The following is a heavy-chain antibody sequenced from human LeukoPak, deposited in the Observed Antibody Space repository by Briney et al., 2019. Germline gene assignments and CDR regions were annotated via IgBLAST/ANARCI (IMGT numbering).Heavy chain of an antibody. D-gene: IGHD3-22*01. CDR3: AKAPSSGYYYFDY. Sequence: AGGSLRLSCAASGLTFSSYAMTWVRQAPGKGLEWVSGIGAGDGGAYYTDSVKGRFTLSRDNSKNTLFLQMDSLRAEDTAVYYCAKAPSSGYYYFDYWGQGTLVTVSS. CDR2: IGAGDGGA. V-gene: IGHV3-23*01. J-gene: IGHJ4*02. CDR1: GLTFSSYA.